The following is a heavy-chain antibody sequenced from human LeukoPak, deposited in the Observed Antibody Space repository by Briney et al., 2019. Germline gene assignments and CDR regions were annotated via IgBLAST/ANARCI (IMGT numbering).Heavy chain of an antibody. Sequence: GGSLRLSCAASGFTISRYHMKWVRQAPGKGLEWVSAISGSGGSTYYADSVKGRFTISRDNSKNTLYLQMNSLRAEDTAVYYCAKVVRCSGGSCYWGQGTLVTVSS. CDR2: ISGSGGST. D-gene: IGHD2-15*01. V-gene: IGHV3-23*01. J-gene: IGHJ4*02. CDR3: AKVVRCSGGSCY. CDR1: GFTISRYH.